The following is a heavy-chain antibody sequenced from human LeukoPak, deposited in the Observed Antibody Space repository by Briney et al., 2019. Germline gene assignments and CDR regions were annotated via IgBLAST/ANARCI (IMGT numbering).Heavy chain of an antibody. Sequence: SETLSLTCAVYGGSFSGYYWSWIRQPPGKGLEWIGEIHHSGSINYNPSLESRVTISVDTSKNQFSLKRSSVTAADTGVYYCARGGGSCLDPWGQGTLVTVSS. CDR3: ARGGGSCLDP. V-gene: IGHV4-34*01. CDR1: GGSFSGYY. CDR2: IHHSGSI. D-gene: IGHD2-15*01. J-gene: IGHJ5*02.